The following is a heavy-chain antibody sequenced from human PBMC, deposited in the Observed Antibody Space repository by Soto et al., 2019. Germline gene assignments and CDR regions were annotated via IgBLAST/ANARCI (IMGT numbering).Heavy chain of an antibody. CDR2: MNPNSGNT. J-gene: IGHJ6*02. Sequence: QVQLVQSGAEVKKPGASVKVSCKASGYTFTSYDINWVRQATGQGLEWMGWMNPNSGNTGYAQKFQGRVTMTRNTSRSTTYMELSSMRSEDTAVYYCARGGSSGWYNGYYYYYGMDVWGQGTTVTVSS. D-gene: IGHD6-19*01. CDR3: ARGGSSGWYNGYYYYYGMDV. V-gene: IGHV1-8*01. CDR1: GYTFTSYD.